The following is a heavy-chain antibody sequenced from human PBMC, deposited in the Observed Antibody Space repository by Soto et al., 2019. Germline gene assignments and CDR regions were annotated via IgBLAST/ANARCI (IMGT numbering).Heavy chain of an antibody. CDR3: ARRIAVAGKHAFDI. D-gene: IGHD6-19*01. V-gene: IGHV5-51*01. CDR2: IYPGDSDT. Sequence: GESLKISCKGSGYSFTSYLIGWVRQMPVKDLEWMGIIYPGDSDTRYSPSFQGQVTISADKSISTAYLQWSSLKASDTAMYYCARRIAVAGKHAFDICGQRKIVAL. CDR1: GYSFTSYL. J-gene: IGHJ3*02.